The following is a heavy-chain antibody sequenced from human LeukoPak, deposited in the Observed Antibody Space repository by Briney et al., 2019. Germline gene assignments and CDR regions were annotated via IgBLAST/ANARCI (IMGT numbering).Heavy chain of an antibody. J-gene: IGHJ4*02. Sequence: PGGSLRLSCAASGFTFSSYGMHWVRQAPGKGLEWVAVISYDGSNKYYADSVKGRFTISRDNSKNTLYLQMNSLRAEDTAVYYCAKDGSGTIGYYLDYWGQGTLVTVSS. CDR3: AKDGSGTIGYYLDY. CDR2: ISYDGSNK. D-gene: IGHD3-10*01. CDR1: GFTFSSYG. V-gene: IGHV3-30*18.